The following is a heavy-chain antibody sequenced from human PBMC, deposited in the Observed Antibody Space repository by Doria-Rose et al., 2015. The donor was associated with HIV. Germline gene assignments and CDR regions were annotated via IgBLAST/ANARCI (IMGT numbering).Heavy chain of an antibody. V-gene: IGHV4-59*01. CDR1: GGSIKSYY. J-gene: IGHJ3*02. Sequence: QVQLQQWGPRLVKPSETLSLTCTVSGGSIKSYYWSWIRQPPGKGLEWIGHIYYSGSTNYNPSLKSRVTISVDTSKNLFSLRLNSVTAADTAVYYCARDGWNFGWAFDIWGQGTMVNVSS. CDR2: IYYSGST. D-gene: IGHD1-7*01. CDR3: ARDGWNFGWAFDI.